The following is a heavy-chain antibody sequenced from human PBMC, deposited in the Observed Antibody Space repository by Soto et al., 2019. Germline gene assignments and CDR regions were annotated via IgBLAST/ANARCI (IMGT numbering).Heavy chain of an antibody. D-gene: IGHD3-22*01. V-gene: IGHV3-30*18. CDR3: AKDRRDSSGTCSRCFGMDV. Sequence: QVQLMESGGSVLQPGRSLRLSCAASGFTCSSYGMHWVRQAPGKGLAWVTIISNDGSIQYYGDSVKGRFTVSRDNSKNTLFLQMNSLTAEDTATYSCAKDRRDSSGTCSRCFGMDVWGQGTTVTVSS. J-gene: IGHJ6*01. CDR2: ISNDGSIQ. CDR1: GFTCSSYG.